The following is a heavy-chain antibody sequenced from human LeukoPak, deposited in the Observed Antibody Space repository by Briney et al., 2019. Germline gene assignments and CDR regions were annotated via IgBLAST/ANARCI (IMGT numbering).Heavy chain of an antibody. Sequence: GGSLRLSCAASGFIVSSKYMSWVRQAPGKGLEWVSVIYSGGTTYYADSVKGRFTISRDNSKNTLFLQMNSLRAEDTVIYSCARFYDSSGYLDYWGQGTLVTVSS. V-gene: IGHV3-66*01. CDR3: ARFYDSSGYLDY. CDR1: GFIVSSKY. J-gene: IGHJ4*02. CDR2: IYSGGTT. D-gene: IGHD3-22*01.